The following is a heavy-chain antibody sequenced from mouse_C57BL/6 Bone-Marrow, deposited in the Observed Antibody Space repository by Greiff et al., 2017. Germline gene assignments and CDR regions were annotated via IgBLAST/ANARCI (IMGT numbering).Heavy chain of an antibody. J-gene: IGHJ4*01. V-gene: IGHV14-2*01. CDR1: GFNIKDYY. CDR3: ARGSYDCDGYAMDY. D-gene: IGHD2-4*01. Sequence: EVKVVESGAELVKPGASVKLSCTASGFNIKDYYMHWVKQRTEQGLEWIGRIDPEDGETKSAPKFQGKATITADTSSNTAYLQLSSLPSEDTAVYYCARGSYDCDGYAMDYWGQGTSVTVSS. CDR2: IDPEDGET.